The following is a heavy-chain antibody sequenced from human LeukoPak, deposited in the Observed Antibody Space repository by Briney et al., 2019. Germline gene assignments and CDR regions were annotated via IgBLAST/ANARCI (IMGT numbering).Heavy chain of an antibody. D-gene: IGHD1-26*01. CDR3: ARYMWWELLFFAFDI. CDR1: GYIFTSYW. CDR2: IYPGDSDT. Sequence: GESLKISCKGSGYIFTSYWIGWVRQMPGKGLEWMGIIYPGDSDTRYSPSFQGQVTISADKSISTAYLQWSSLKASDTAMYYCARYMWWELLFFAFDIWGQGTMVTVSS. J-gene: IGHJ3*02. V-gene: IGHV5-51*01.